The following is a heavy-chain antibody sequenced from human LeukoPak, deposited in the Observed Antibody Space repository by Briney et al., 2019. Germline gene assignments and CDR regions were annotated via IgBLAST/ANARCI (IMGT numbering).Heavy chain of an antibody. V-gene: IGHV1-2*02. CDR3: ARDGASGYLADY. D-gene: IGHD3-3*01. CDR2: INPNSGGT. J-gene: IGHJ4*02. Sequence: VASVKVSCKASGYTLTGYYMHWVRQAPGQRLEWMGWINPNSGGTNYAQKFQGRVTMTRDTSISTAYMELSRLGSDDTAVYYCARDGASGYLADYWGQGTLVTVSS. CDR1: GYTLTGYY.